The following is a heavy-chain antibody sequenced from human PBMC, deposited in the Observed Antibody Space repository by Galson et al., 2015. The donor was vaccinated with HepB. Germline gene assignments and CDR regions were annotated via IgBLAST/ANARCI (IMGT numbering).Heavy chain of an antibody. V-gene: IGHV1-69*10. D-gene: IGHD5-24*01. J-gene: IGHJ4*02. CDR2: IILVFDIA. CDR1: GGTFNSYT. Sequence: SVKVSCKASGGTFNSYTINWIRQAPGQGLEWMGGIILVFDIADYAQKFQGRVTITADKSTRTAYMELSSLRSDDTAMYYCARDGDDYNGYWGQGTLVTVSS. CDR3: ARDGDDYNGY.